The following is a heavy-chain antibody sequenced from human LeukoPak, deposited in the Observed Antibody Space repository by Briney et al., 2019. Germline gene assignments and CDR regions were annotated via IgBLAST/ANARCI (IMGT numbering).Heavy chain of an antibody. CDR1: GFTLSSYW. CDR3: ARGRNSYCSSTSCLNFDY. Sequence: PGGSLRLSCAASGFTLSSYWMHWVRQAPGKGLEWVAVIWYDGSNKYYADSVKGRFTISRDNSKNTLYLQMNSLRAEDTAVYYCARGRNSYCSSTSCLNFDYWGQGTLVTVSS. J-gene: IGHJ4*02. CDR2: IWYDGSNK. D-gene: IGHD2-2*01. V-gene: IGHV3-33*08.